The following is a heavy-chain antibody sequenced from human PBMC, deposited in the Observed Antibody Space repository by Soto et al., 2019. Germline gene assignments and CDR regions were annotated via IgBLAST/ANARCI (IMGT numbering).Heavy chain of an antibody. CDR3: ARDRGNWNDGGAFFDY. CDR2: IYRGGST. CDR1: GFTLSSNY. Sequence: EVQLVESGGGLVQPGGSLRLSCAASGFTLSSNYMSWVRQAPGKGLEWVSVIYRGGSTYYADSVKGRFIISRDNSKNTLYRQMNSLRAEDTAVYHCARDRGNWNDGGAFFDYWGQGTLVTVSS. D-gene: IGHD1-20*01. J-gene: IGHJ4*02. V-gene: IGHV3-66*01.